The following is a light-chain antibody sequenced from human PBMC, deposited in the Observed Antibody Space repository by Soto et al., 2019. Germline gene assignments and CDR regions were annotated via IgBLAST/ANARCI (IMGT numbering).Light chain of an antibody. CDR1: KSVAGY. CDR2: DTS. Sequence: ELVLTQSPATLSLSPGERATLSCRASKSVAGYLAWYQQKPGQGPRLLIYDTSNRATGAPPRFSGSGSGTDFTLTISSLEPEDFAIYYCQHRSNWRMYTFGQGTKLEIK. J-gene: IGKJ2*01. CDR3: QHRSNWRMYT. V-gene: IGKV3-11*01.